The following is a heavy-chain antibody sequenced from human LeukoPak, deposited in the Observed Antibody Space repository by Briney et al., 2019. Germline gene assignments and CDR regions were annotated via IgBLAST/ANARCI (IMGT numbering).Heavy chain of an antibody. D-gene: IGHD5/OR15-5a*01. CDR3: AKHPVSGNFDY. J-gene: IGHJ4*02. CDR1: GFSFDTEA. Sequence: PGGSLRLSCAASGFSFDTEAMSVVRQASGKGLEWVSAINANGIGTFHADSVKGRFTISRDNSKNTLFLQMSSLRAEDTALYYCAKHPVSGNFDYWGQGALVTVSS. V-gene: IGHV3-23*01. CDR2: INANGIGT.